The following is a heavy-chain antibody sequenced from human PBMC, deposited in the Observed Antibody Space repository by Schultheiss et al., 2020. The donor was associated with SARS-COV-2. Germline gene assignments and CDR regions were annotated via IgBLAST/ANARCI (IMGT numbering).Heavy chain of an antibody. CDR1: GGSISSYY. Sequence: SETLSLTCTVSGGSISSYYWSWIRQPPGKGLEWIGEINHSGSTNYNPSLKSRVTMSVDTSKNQFSLKLSSVTAADTAVYYCARDLSSGWADWYFDLWGRGTLVTVSS. V-gene: IGHV4-59*12. J-gene: IGHJ2*01. D-gene: IGHD6-19*01. CDR2: INHSGST. CDR3: ARDLSSGWADWYFDL.